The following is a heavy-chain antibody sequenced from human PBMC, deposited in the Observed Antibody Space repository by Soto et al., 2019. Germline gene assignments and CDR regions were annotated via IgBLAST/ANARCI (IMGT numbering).Heavy chain of an antibody. CDR3: AREGSAYYYDSSGYYYDY. CDR2: IIPIFGTA. V-gene: IGHV1-69*13. J-gene: IGHJ4*01. D-gene: IGHD3-22*01. CDR1: GGTFSSYA. Sequence: SVKVSCKASGGTFSSYAISWVRQAPGQGLEWVGGIIPIFGTANYAQKFQGRVTITADESTSTAYMELSSLRSEDTAVYYCAREGSAYYYDSSGYYYDYWGQ.